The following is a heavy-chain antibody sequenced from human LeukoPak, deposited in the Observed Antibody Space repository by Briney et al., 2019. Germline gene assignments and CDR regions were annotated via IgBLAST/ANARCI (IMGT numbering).Heavy chain of an antibody. Sequence: ASVKVSCKASGYSFTNYDISWVRPAPGQGLEWMGWISAYNGNTNYAQKLQGRVTMTTDTSTSTAYMELRSLRSDDTAVYYCARVIAVAGTLDYWGQGTLVTVSS. CDR2: ISAYNGNT. V-gene: IGHV1-18*01. CDR3: ARVIAVAGTLDY. CDR1: GYSFTNYD. J-gene: IGHJ4*02. D-gene: IGHD6-19*01.